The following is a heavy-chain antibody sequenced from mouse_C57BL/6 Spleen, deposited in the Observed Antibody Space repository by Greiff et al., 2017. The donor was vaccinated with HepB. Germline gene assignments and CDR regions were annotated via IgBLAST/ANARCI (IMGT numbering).Heavy chain of an antibody. J-gene: IGHJ3*01. CDR2: INPSSGYT. CDR3: SSPFYYDYDGFAY. V-gene: IGHV1-7*01. Sequence: QVQLQQPGAELAKPGASVKLSCKASGYTFTSYWMHWVKQRPGQGLEWIGYINPSSGYTKYNQKFKDKATLTADKSSSTAYMQLSSRTYEDSAVYYLSSPFYYDYDGFAYWGQGTLVTVSA. D-gene: IGHD2-4*01. CDR1: GYTFTSYW.